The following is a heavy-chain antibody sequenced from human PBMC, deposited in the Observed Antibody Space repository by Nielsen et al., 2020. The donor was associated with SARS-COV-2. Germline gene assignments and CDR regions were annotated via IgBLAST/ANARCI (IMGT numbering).Heavy chain of an antibody. V-gene: IGHV4-39*07. CDR3: ARSTNYYEKSNLDY. D-gene: IGHD3-22*01. J-gene: IGHJ4*02. CDR1: GGSISSSSHY. CDR2: VFYSGTT. Sequence: SETLSLTCTVSGGSISSSSHYWGWIRQPPGKGLEWIGTVFYSGTTYHNSSLKSRVTISVDTSKNQFSLKLSSVTAADTAVYYCARSTNYYEKSNLDYWGQGTLVTVSS.